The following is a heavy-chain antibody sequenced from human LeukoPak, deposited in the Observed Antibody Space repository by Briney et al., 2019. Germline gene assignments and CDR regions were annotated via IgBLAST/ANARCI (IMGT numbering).Heavy chain of an antibody. J-gene: IGHJ6*03. CDR2: LSIYNGNI. CDR1: GYGFRNHG. Sequence: ASVKVSCETSGYGFRNHGISWVRQAPGQGLEWMGWLSIYNGNIHYAEQFKGRIIITADTSTSVAQLELESLNSDDTAVYYCARVALWSGPKTRHYYYYMDVWGNGTTVIVSS. CDR3: ARVALWSGPKTRHYYYYMDV. V-gene: IGHV1-18*04. D-gene: IGHD3-3*01.